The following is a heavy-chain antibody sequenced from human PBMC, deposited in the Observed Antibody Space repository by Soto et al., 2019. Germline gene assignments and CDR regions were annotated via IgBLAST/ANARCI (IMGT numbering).Heavy chain of an antibody. Sequence: QVQLVQSGAEVKKPGSSVKVSCKASGGTFSSYAISWVRQAPGQGLEWMGGIIPSFGTANYAQKFQGRVTIAGDESTSTAYMELSRLRGEDTAVYCCARVRRAVVVVAAINAFDIWVQGTMVTVSS. D-gene: IGHD2-15*01. J-gene: IGHJ3*02. V-gene: IGHV1-69*01. CDR1: GGTFSSYA. CDR2: IIPSFGTA. CDR3: ARVRRAVVVVAAINAFDI.